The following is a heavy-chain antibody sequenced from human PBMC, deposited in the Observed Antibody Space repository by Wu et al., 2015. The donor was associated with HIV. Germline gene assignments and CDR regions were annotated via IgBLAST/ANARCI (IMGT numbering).Heavy chain of an antibody. CDR3: ARAVATSRDGYTVENAFNI. CDR1: GYTFTSYA. J-gene: IGHJ3*02. V-gene: IGHV1-18*01. CDR2: ITPYNGNT. Sequence: QVRLLQSGGEMKMPGASLKVSCKTSGYTFTSYAINWLRQAPGQGLEWMGWITPYNGNTIYAQNFEGRVTMTSDTSTTTAYMELRSLRSDDTAVYFCARAVATSRDGYTVENAFNIWGQGTMVTVSS. D-gene: IGHD5-24*01.